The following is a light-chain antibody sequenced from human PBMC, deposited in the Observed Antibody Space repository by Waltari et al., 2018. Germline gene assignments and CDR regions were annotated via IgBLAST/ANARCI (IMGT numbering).Light chain of an antibody. CDR2: FDF. CDR3: STWDDSLNAWV. Sequence: QSVLTQPPSVSEAPRQRVTISCSGRSSNNGKNGVNWSQHLPGEAPKLLIFFDFLLPSGVSDRFSGSKSGTSASLAISGLQPQDEADYYCSTWDDSLNAWVFGGGTKLTVL. CDR1: SSNNGKNG. J-gene: IGLJ3*02. V-gene: IGLV1-36*01.